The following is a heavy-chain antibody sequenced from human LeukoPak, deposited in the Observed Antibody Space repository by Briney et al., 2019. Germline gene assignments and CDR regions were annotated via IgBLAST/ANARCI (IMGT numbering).Heavy chain of an antibody. J-gene: IGHJ3*02. CDR1: GFTFSSYS. CDR3: ASPKGIAVAGTRGNAFDI. D-gene: IGHD6-19*01. CDR2: ISSSSSYI. Sequence: GGSLRLSCAASGFTFSSYSMNWVRQAPGKGLEWVSSISSSSSYIYYADSVKGRFTISRDNAKNSLYLQMNSLRAEDTAVYYCASPKGIAVAGTRGNAFDIWGQGTMVTVSS. V-gene: IGHV3-21*04.